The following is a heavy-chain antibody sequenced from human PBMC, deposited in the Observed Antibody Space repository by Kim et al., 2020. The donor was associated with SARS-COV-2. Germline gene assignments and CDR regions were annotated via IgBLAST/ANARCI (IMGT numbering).Heavy chain of an antibody. V-gene: IGHV4-38-2*02. CDR2: IFHSGTT. J-gene: IGHJ4*02. CDR3: ARVTITSPGRAEY. Sequence: SETLSLTCTVSGYSISSGYYWAWIRQPAGQGLEWIGNIFHSGTTYYNPSLKSRVTMLVDTSKNQFSLNLSSVTAADTAVYYCARVTITSPGRAEYWGQGTLVTVSS. CDR1: GYSISSGYY. D-gene: IGHD3-9*01.